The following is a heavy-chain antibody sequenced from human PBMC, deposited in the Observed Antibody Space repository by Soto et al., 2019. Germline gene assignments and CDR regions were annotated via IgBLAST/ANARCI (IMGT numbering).Heavy chain of an antibody. J-gene: IGHJ4*02. V-gene: IGHV3-30*18. Sequence: QVQLVESGGGVVQPGRSLRLSCATSGFTFSSSGMHWVRQAPGKGLEWVATISHDGTNKYYADSVKGRFTISRDNSKNTLYLQMNSLRPEDTAVYYCAKDADPSGSYYFDYWGQGTLVTVSS. CDR3: AKDADPSGSYYFDY. D-gene: IGHD1-26*01. CDR2: ISHDGTNK. CDR1: GFTFSSSG.